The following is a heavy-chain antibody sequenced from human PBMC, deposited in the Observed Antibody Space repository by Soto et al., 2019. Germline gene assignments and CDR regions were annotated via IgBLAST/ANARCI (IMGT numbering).Heavy chain of an antibody. D-gene: IGHD2-2*01. V-gene: IGHV3-30-3*01. CDR2: ISYDGSNK. CDR1: GFTFSSYA. Sequence: QVQLVESGGGVVQPGRSLRLSCAASGFTFSSYAMHWVRQAPGKGLEWVAVISYDGSNKYYADSVKGRFTISRDNSKNTLYLQMNSLRAEDKAVYYCARVRVVVPAAMPVSYYYYGMDVWGQGTTVTVSS. CDR3: ARVRVVVPAAMPVSYYYYGMDV. J-gene: IGHJ6*02.